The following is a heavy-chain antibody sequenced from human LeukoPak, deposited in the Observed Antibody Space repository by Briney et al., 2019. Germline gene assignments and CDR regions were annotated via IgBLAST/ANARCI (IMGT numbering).Heavy chain of an antibody. CDR1: GYTFTSYA. V-gene: IGHV7-4-1*02. D-gene: IGHD3-9*01. CDR3: ASHLNYDILTGYCPPLDY. Sequence: GASVKVSCKASGYTFTSYAMNWVRQAPGQGLEWMGWINTNTGNPTYAQGFTGRFVFSLDTSVSTAYLQISSLKAEDTAVYYCASHLNYDILTGYCPPLDYWGQGTLVAVSS. J-gene: IGHJ4*02. CDR2: INTNTGNP.